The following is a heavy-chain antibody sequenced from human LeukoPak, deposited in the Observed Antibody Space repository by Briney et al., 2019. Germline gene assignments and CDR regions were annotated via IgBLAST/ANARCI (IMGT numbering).Heavy chain of an antibody. CDR1: GGSISSSNW. CDR2: IYHSGST. Sequence: SETLSLTCAVSGGSISSSNWWSWVRQPPGKGLEWIGEIYHSGSTYYNPSLKSRVTISVDKSKNQFSLKLSSVTAADTAVYYCARDRIVVVPAAMDYYYYGMDVWGKGTTVTVSS. CDR3: ARDRIVVVPAAMDYYYYGMDV. J-gene: IGHJ6*04. D-gene: IGHD2-2*01. V-gene: IGHV4-4*02.